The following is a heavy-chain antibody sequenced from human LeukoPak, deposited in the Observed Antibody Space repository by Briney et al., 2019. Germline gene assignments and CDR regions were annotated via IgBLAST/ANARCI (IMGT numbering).Heavy chain of an antibody. J-gene: IGHJ4*02. D-gene: IGHD3-9*01. CDR3: ARLPYFDWLWYFDY. V-gene: IGHV1-18*01. Sequence: GASVKVSCKASGYTFTSYGISWVRQAPGQGLEWMGWISAHNGNTNYAQKLQGRVTMTTDTSTSTAYMELRSLRSDDTAVYYCARLPYFDWLWYFDYWGQGTLVTVSS. CDR2: ISAHNGNT. CDR1: GYTFTSYG.